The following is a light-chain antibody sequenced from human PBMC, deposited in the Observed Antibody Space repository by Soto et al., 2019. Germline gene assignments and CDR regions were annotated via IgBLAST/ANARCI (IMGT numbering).Light chain of an antibody. CDR3: QQYGSSGT. J-gene: IGKJ1*01. Sequence: EIVLTQSPGTLSLSPGERATLSCRASQSVSNNYLAWYQHKPGQAPRLLIYGASNRATGIQDRFSGSGSGTDFTLTISRLEPEDFAVYYCQQYGSSGTFGQGTKVDIK. V-gene: IGKV3-20*01. CDR2: GAS. CDR1: QSVSNNY.